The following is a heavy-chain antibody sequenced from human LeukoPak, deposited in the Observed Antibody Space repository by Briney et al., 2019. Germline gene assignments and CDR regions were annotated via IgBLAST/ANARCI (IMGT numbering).Heavy chain of an antibody. Sequence: RESLKISCQGSGYSFTSYWICWVRQMTGKGLEWMGIIYPGDSDTTYSPPFQGWVTISAAQSISTAYPQRSSLTASDTAMYYCARRVDTAMATMYYFDYWGQGTLVTVSS. CDR1: GYSFTSYW. CDR2: IYPGDSDT. CDR3: ARRVDTAMATMYYFDY. D-gene: IGHD5-18*01. J-gene: IGHJ4*02. V-gene: IGHV5-51*01.